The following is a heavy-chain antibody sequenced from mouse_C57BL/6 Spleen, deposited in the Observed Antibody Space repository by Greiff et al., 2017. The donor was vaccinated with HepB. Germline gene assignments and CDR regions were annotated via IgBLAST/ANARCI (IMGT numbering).Heavy chain of an antibody. J-gene: IGHJ4*01. CDR2: INPNNGGT. CDR1: GYTFTDYN. D-gene: IGHD1-1*01. Sequence: EVQLQESGPELVKPGASVKMSCKASGYTFTDYNMHWVKQSHGKSLEWIGYINPNNGGTSYNQKFKGKATLTVNKSSSTAYMELRSLTSEDSAVYYCAILRGAMDYWGQGTSVTVSS. CDR3: AILRGAMDY. V-gene: IGHV1-22*01.